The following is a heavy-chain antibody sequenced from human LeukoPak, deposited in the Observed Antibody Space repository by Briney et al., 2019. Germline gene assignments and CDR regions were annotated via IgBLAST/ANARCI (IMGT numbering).Heavy chain of an antibody. CDR2: IKQDGSEK. Sequence: ETLSLTCTVSGGSISSYYWSWVRQAPGKGLEWVANIKQDGSEKYYVDSVKGRFTISRDNAKNSLYLQMNSLRAEDTAVYYCARRYFDCWGQGTLVTVSS. CDR1: GGSISSYY. J-gene: IGHJ4*02. V-gene: IGHV3-7*03. CDR3: ARRYFDC.